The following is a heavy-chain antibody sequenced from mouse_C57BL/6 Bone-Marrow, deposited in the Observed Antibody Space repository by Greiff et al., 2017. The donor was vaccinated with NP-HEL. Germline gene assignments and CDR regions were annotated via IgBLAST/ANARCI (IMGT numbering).Heavy chain of an antibody. D-gene: IGHD3-3*01. CDR1: GYTFTSYG. V-gene: IGHV1-81*01. J-gene: IGHJ2*01. CDR2: IYPRSGNT. Sequence: QVQLQQSGAELARPGASVKLSCKASGYTFTSYGISWVKQRTGQGLEWIGEIYPRSGNTYYNEKFKGKATLTADKSSSTAYMELRSLTSEDSAVYFCARGGDVRYYFDYWGQGTTLTVSS. CDR3: ARGGDVRYYFDY.